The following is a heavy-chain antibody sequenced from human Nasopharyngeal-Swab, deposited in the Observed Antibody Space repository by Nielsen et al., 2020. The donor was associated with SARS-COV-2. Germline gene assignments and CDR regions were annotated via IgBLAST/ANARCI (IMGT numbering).Heavy chain of an antibody. D-gene: IGHD3-3*01. CDR1: GYTFTSYY. CDR2: INPSGGST. J-gene: IGHJ6*02. CDR3: ARGSLRFLEWSYYYYGMDV. Sequence: ASVKVSCKASGYTFTSYYMHWVRQAPGQGLEWMGIINPSGGSTSYAQKFQGRVTMTRDTSTSTVYMELSSLRSEDTAVYYCARGSLRFLEWSYYYYGMDVWGQGTTVTVSS. V-gene: IGHV1-46*01.